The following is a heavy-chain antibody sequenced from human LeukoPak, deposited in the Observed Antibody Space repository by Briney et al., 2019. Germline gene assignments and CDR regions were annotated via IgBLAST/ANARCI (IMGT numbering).Heavy chain of an antibody. CDR1: GFTFDDYA. CDR3: AKIAARYYYYYYMDV. D-gene: IGHD6-6*01. V-gene: IGHV3-9*03. Sequence: PGRSLRLSCAASGFTFDDYAMHWVRQAPGKGLEWVSGISWNSGSIGYADSVKGRFTISRDNAKNSLYLQMNSLRAEDMALYYCAKIAARYYYYYYMDVWGKGTTVTVSS. CDR2: ISWNSGSI. J-gene: IGHJ6*03.